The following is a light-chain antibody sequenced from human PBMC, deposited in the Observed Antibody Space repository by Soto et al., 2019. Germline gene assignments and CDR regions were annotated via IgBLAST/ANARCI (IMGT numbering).Light chain of an antibody. CDR2: DAS. CDR1: QDIRNY. V-gene: IGKV1-33*01. J-gene: IGKJ1*01. CDR3: QHYDKLPCT. Sequence: DIQMTQSPSSLSASVGDRVTITCQAIQDIRNYLNWYQQKPGKAPTLLIYDASNLETGVPSRFSGSVSGTDFTFTISSLQPEDIATYYCQHYDKLPCTFGQGTKVEIK.